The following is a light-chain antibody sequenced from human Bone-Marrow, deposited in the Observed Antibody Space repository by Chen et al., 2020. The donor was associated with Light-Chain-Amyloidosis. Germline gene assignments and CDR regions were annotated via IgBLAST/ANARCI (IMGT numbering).Light chain of an antibody. CDR1: PTISSNY. Sequence: EIVLTPSPGTLSLSPGEGANLSCRASPTISSNYLTWYQQKFGQAPRLLIYGSSSRATGIPDRFTGSGSGTDFTLTINRLEPEDFAMYYCQQYGTSPLTFGGGTKVEIK. CDR2: GSS. V-gene: IGKV3-20*01. CDR3: QQYGTSPLT. J-gene: IGKJ4*01.